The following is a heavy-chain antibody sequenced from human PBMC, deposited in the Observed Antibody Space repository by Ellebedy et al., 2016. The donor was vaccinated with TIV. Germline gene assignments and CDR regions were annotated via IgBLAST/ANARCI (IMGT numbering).Heavy chain of an antibody. CDR2: ISNTGSRT. CDR3: AKGRGGGSDSSAPRYYFDS. V-gene: IGHV3-23*01. Sequence: GESLKISCAASGFTVITDYMSWVRQAPGKGLEWVSTISNTGSRTYYADSVEGRFIISRDISKRTLYLQMNSLRAEDTAVYYCAKGRGGGSDSSAPRYYFDSWGLGTLVTVSS. CDR1: GFTVITDY. D-gene: IGHD6-19*01. J-gene: IGHJ4*01.